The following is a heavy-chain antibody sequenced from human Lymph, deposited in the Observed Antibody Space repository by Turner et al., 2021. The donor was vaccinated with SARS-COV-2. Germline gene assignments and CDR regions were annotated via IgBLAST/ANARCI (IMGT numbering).Heavy chain of an antibody. V-gene: IGHV1-24*01. D-gene: IGHD1-1*01. CDR2: FDPEDGET. Sequence: QVQLVQSGAEAKKPGASVKVSCKVPGYTLTELSIHWVRPAPGKGLEWMGGFDPEDGETIYAQKFQGRVTMTEDTSTDTAYMELSSLRSEDTAVYYCATLKSNWKILTGRYYFDFWGQGTLVTVSS. CDR1: GYTLTELS. CDR3: ATLKSNWKILTGRYYFDF. J-gene: IGHJ4*02.